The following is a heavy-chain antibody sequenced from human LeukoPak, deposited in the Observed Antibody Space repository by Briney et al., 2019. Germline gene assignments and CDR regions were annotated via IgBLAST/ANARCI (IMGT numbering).Heavy chain of an antibody. J-gene: IGHJ4*02. CDR2: INPNSGGT. D-gene: IGHD6-19*01. CDR3: ARADSGIAVDY. CDR1: GYTFTGYY. V-gene: IGHV1-2*02. Sequence: ASVKVSCKASGYTFTGYYMHWGRQAPGQGLEWMGWINPNSGGTNHAQKFQGRVTLTRDTSISTAYMELSRLRSDDTAVYYCARADSGIAVDYWGQGTLVTVSS.